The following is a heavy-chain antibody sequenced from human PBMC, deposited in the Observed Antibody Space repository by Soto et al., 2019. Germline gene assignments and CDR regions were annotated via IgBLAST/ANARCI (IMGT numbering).Heavy chain of an antibody. D-gene: IGHD2-15*01. V-gene: IGHV3-11*01. Sequence: QVQLVESGGALVKPGGSLRLSCVTSGFTFSDYYISWLRQAPGKGPECLSYISFNNNTMYYDDSVRGRFTISRDNAKNSVFLQMNRLRFEDTAGYYCARPLGHKEAARFDYWGRGTLVTVSS. J-gene: IGHJ4*02. CDR3: ARPLGHKEAARFDY. CDR1: GFTFSDYY. CDR2: ISFNNNTM.